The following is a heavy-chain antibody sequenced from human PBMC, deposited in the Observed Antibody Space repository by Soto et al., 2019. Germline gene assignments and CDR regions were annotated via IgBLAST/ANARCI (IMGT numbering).Heavy chain of an antibody. J-gene: IGHJ4*02. V-gene: IGHV1-3*01. CDR3: ARDEILDC. CDR1: GNRFSFYT. Sequence: GASVKVSCKASGNRFSFYTLHWVRQAPGQSLEWMGWINAANGYTKYSEKFQGRVTITRDTSASTAYMELNSLRSEDTAIYYCARDEILDCWGQGTLVTVS. CDR2: INAANGYT.